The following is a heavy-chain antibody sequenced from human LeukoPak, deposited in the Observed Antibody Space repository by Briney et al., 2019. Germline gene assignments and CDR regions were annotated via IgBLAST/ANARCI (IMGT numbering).Heavy chain of an antibody. D-gene: IGHD3-22*01. J-gene: IGHJ4*02. Sequence: ASVKVSCKASGYTFTTCGISWVRQAPGQGLEWMGWISPYSGYTDYAQKFQGRVSMTTDTSTTTGYMELRSLRSDDTAVYYCVRVKNYYDNSDPKYHFDYWGQGTLVTVSS. CDR1: GYTFTTCG. V-gene: IGHV1-18*01. CDR2: ISPYSGYT. CDR3: VRVKNYYDNSDPKYHFDY.